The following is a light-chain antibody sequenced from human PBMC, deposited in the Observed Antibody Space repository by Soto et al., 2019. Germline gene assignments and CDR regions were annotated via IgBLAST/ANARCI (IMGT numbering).Light chain of an antibody. Sequence: QSVLTQPASVSGSPGQSITLFCTGANSDVANYDYVSWYRQYPGLAPQVIISEVTNRPSVISDRFSGSKSANTAYLTISGLQAEDEADYYCCSHTISGAPVFGGGTKLTVL. CDR2: EVT. J-gene: IGLJ2*01. CDR1: NSDVANYDY. CDR3: CSHTISGAPV. V-gene: IGLV2-14*01.